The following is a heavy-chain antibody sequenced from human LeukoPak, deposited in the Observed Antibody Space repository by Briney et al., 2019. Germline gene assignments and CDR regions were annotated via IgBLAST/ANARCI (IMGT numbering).Heavy chain of an antibody. CDR2: IWYDGSNK. CDR1: GFTFGSYG. Sequence: GGSLRLSCAASGFTFGSYGMHWVRQAPGKGLEWVAVIWYDGSNKYYADSVKGRFTISRDNSKNTLYLQMNSLRAEDTAVYYCAKVGATSYYYYYMDVWGKGTTVTVSS. CDR3: AKVGATSYYYYYMDV. V-gene: IGHV3-33*06. J-gene: IGHJ6*03. D-gene: IGHD1-26*01.